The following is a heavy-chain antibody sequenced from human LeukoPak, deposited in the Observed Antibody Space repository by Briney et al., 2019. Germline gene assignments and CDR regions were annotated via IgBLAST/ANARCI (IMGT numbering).Heavy chain of an antibody. D-gene: IGHD5-18*01. J-gene: IGHJ4*02. V-gene: IGHV3-64D*06. CDR2: ISSNGGST. Sequence: GGSLRLSCSAFGFTFSSYAMHWVRQAPGKGLEYVSAISSNGGSTYYADSVKGRFTISRDNSKNTLYLQMSSLRAEDTAVYYCVKDGGYSYGWGNLDYWGQGTLVTVSS. CDR3: VKDGGYSYGWGNLDY. CDR1: GFTFSSYA.